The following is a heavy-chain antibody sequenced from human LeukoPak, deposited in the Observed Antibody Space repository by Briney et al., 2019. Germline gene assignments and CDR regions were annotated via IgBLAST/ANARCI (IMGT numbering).Heavy chain of an antibody. D-gene: IGHD6-19*01. J-gene: IGHJ4*02. CDR3: ARDSEYSSGWEGFDY. Sequence: SETLSLTCTVSGGSVSSGSYYWSWIRQPPGKGLEWIGYIYYSGSTNYNPSLKSRVTISVDTSENQFSLKLSSVTAADTAVYYCARDSEYSSGWEGFDYWGQGTLVTVSS. V-gene: IGHV4-61*01. CDR2: IYYSGST. CDR1: GGSVSSGSYY.